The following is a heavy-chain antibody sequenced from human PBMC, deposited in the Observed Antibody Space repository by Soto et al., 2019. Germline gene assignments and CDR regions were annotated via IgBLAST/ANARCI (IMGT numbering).Heavy chain of an antibody. Sequence: SGPTLVNPTQTLTLTCTFSGFSLSTSGICVSWIRQPPGTALAWLALIDWDDDKYYSTSLKTRLTISKDTSKNQVVLTMTNMDPVDTATYYCARIPSPSGWLGYYYYGMDVWGQGTTVTVSS. J-gene: IGHJ6*02. V-gene: IGHV2-70*01. CDR2: IDWDDDK. CDR1: GFSLSTSGIC. CDR3: ARIPSPSGWLGYYYYGMDV. D-gene: IGHD6-19*01.